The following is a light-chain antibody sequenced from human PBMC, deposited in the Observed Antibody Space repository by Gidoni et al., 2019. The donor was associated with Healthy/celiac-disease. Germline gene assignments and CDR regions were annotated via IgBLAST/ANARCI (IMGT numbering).Light chain of an antibody. J-gene: IGKJ1*01. CDR2: GAS. CDR1: QSVSSSY. Sequence: IVLTQSPGTLSLSPGERATLSCRASQSVSSSYLAWYQQKPGQAPRLLIYGASSRATGIPDRFSGSWSGTDFTLTISRLEPEDFAVYYCQQYGSSPPWTFGQGTKVEIK. CDR3: QQYGSSPPWT. V-gene: IGKV3-20*01.